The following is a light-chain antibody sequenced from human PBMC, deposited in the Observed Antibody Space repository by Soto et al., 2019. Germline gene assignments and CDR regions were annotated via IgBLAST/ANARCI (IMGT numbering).Light chain of an antibody. CDR2: GNN. Sequence: QSVLTQPPSASGTPGRRVTISCSGGRSNIGRSTVNWYQQLPGTAPKLLIYGNNQRPSGVPDRFSGSKSVTSASLAISGLQSEDEADYYCATWDDGLSAWVFGGGTKVTVL. CDR1: RSNIGRST. CDR3: ATWDDGLSAWV. J-gene: IGLJ3*02. V-gene: IGLV1-44*01.